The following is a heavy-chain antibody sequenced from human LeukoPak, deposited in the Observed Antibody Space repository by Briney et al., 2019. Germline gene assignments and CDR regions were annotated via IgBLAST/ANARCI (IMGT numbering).Heavy chain of an antibody. J-gene: IGHJ6*02. Sequence: GASVKVSCKASGGTFSSYAISWVRQAPGQGLEWMGGIIPIFGTANYAQKFQGRVTITADESTSTAYMELSSQRSEDTAVYYCARSNFSMVRGGHYYYYGMDVWGQGTTVTVSS. CDR1: GGTFSSYA. CDR2: IIPIFGTA. CDR3: ARSNFSMVRGGHYYYYGMDV. V-gene: IGHV1-69*13. D-gene: IGHD3-10*01.